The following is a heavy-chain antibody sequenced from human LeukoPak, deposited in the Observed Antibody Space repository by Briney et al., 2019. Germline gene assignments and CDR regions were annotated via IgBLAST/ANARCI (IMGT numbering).Heavy chain of an antibody. Sequence: ASVKVSCKASGYTFTSYGISWVRQAPGQGLEWMEWISAYNGNTNYAQKLQGRVTMTTDTSTSTAYMELRSLRSDDTAVYYCARDSRNYYDSSGYRGFDYWGQGTLVTVSS. V-gene: IGHV1-18*01. CDR1: GYTFTSYG. J-gene: IGHJ4*02. CDR2: ISAYNGNT. CDR3: ARDSRNYYDSSGYRGFDY. D-gene: IGHD3-22*01.